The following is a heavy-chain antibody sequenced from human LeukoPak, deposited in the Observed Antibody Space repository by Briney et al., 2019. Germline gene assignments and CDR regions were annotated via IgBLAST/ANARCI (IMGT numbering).Heavy chain of an antibody. CDR1: GFTFSNYW. Sequence: GGSLRLSCVASGFTFSNYWISWVRQAPGKGLEWVSSISSGTSYIYYADSVKGRFTISRDNAKNSLYLQMNSLRAEDTAVYSCARDPTSSWETAFDIWGQGTMVTVSS. CDR3: ARDPTSSWETAFDI. J-gene: IGHJ3*02. CDR2: ISSGTSYI. D-gene: IGHD1-26*01. V-gene: IGHV3-21*01.